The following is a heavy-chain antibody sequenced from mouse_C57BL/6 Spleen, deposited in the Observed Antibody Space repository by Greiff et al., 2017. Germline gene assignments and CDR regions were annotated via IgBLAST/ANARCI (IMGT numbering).Heavy chain of an antibody. V-gene: IGHV1-81*01. D-gene: IGHD2-2*01. J-gene: IGHJ3*01. CDR2: IYPRSGNT. CDR1: GYTFTSSG. CDR3: ARWGGYDEAY. Sequence: QVQLKQSGAELARPGASVKLSCKASGYTFTSSGISWVKQRTGQGLEWIGEIYPRSGNTYYNEKFKGKATLTADKSSSTAYMELRSLTSEDSAVYFCARWGGYDEAYWGQGTLVTVSA.